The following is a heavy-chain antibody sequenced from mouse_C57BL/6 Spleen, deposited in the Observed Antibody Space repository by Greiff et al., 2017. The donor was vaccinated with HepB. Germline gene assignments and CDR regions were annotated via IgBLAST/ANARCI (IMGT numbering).Heavy chain of an antibody. Sequence: QVQLQQSGAELVKPGASVKLSCKASGYTFTSYWMQWVKQRPGQGLEWIGEIDPSDSYTNYNLKFKGKATLTVDTSSSTAYMQLSSLTSEDSAVYYCARRGVTTGYWGQGTTLTVSS. CDR2: IDPSDSYT. CDR3: ARRGVTTGY. V-gene: IGHV1-50*01. J-gene: IGHJ2*01. CDR1: GYTFTSYW. D-gene: IGHD2-2*01.